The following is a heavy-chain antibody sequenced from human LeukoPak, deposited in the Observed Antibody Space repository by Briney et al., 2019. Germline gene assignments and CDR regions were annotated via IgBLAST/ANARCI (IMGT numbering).Heavy chain of an antibody. CDR3: ARGEGMWELLRY. CDR2: VNPNSGNT. Sequence: ASVKVSCRASGYTFTSYDINWVRQATGQGLEWMGWVNPNSGNTGYAQKFQGRVTMTRNTSISTAYMELSSLRSEDTAVYYCARGEGMWELLRYWGQGTLVTVSS. J-gene: IGHJ4*02. CDR1: GYTFTSYD. D-gene: IGHD1-26*01. V-gene: IGHV1-8*01.